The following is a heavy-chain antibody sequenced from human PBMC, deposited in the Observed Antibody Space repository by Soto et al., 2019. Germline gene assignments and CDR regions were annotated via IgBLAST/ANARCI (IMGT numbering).Heavy chain of an antibody. CDR2: INPASGST. V-gene: IGHV1-46*01. Sequence: QVQLVQSGAEVKKPGASVKLSCRTSGYTFTHYYIHWVRQAPGQGLEWLAIINPASGSTNYAQDFQGSVTLTMYTSTTTVYMELSGLRAEDTAIFYCARDLAAGDYWGQGTLVTVSS. D-gene: IGHD6-13*01. CDR3: ARDLAAGDY. J-gene: IGHJ4*02. CDR1: GYTFTHYY.